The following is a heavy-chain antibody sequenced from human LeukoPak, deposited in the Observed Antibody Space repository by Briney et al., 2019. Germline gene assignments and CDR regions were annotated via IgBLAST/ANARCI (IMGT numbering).Heavy chain of an antibody. CDR3: ARDEGSYYSSFDY. J-gene: IGHJ4*02. CDR2: ISYGGSNK. D-gene: IGHD1-26*01. Sequence: GGSLRLSCAASGFTFSSYAMHWVRQAPGKGLEWVAVISYGGSNKYYADSVKGRFAISRDNSKNTLYLQMNSLRAEDTAVYYCARDEGSYYSSFDYWGQGTLVTVSS. CDR1: GFTFSSYA. V-gene: IGHV3-30*09.